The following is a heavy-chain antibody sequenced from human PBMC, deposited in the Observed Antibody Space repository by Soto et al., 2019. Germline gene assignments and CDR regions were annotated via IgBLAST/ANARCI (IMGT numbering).Heavy chain of an antibody. CDR1: GGSSISYY. D-gene: IGHD4-17*01. CDR2: IYYXGST. CDR3: ARQHGAYFAY. Sequence: PXXTLSLTCTVSGGSSISYYCSWIRQPPGKGVEGIXYIYYXGSTNYTPSLXXRVTISVXXXKNQFSLKLGSVTAADTPVYYCARQHGAYFAYWGQGTLVPVSS. V-gene: IGHV4-59*08. J-gene: IGHJ4*02.